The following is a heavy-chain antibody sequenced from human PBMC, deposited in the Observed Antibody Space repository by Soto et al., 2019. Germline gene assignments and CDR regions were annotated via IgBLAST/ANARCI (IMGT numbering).Heavy chain of an antibody. J-gene: IGHJ4*02. CDR1: GCTFSNYG. V-gene: IGHV3-33*01. Sequence: PGGSLRLSCATSGCTFSNYGMNWVRQAPGKGLEWVGVVWFDGSNKYYADSVKGRFTISRDNSKNTLYLQMNSLRAEDTAVYYCARGRGNNYGESDFWGQGTLVTVSS. CDR3: ARGRGNNYGESDF. D-gene: IGHD5-18*01. CDR2: VWFDGSNK.